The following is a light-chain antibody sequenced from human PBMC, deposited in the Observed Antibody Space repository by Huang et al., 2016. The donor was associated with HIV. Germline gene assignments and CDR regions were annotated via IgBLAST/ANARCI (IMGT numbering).Light chain of an antibody. CDR1: QSVSSN. CDR3: QQYNNWPLT. J-gene: IGKJ4*01. V-gene: IGKV3-15*01. Sequence: EVVMTQSPATLSVSPGARATLSCRASQSVSSNLAWYQQKPGQAPRVLIYGASTRATGIPARISGRGSGTDFNLIISSLQSEDFAVYYCQQYNNWPLTFGGGTTVAI. CDR2: GAS.